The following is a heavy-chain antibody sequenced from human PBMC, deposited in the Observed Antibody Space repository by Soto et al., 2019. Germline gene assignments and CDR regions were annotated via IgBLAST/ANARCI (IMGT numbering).Heavy chain of an antibody. Sequence: QVQLVQSGAEVKKPGASVKVSCKASGYTFTSYGISWVRQAPGQGLEWMGWISAYNGNTNYAQKLQGRVTMTTDTSTSTAYMERRSLRSDDTAVYYCSRDLRREGAHYCYYGMDVWGQGTTVTVSS. CDR2: ISAYNGNT. CDR3: SRDLRREGAHYCYYGMDV. CDR1: GYTFTSYG. V-gene: IGHV1-18*01. J-gene: IGHJ6*02. D-gene: IGHD1-26*01.